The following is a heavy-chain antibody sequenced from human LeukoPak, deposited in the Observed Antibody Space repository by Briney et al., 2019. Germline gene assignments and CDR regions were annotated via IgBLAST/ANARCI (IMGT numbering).Heavy chain of an antibody. D-gene: IGHD6-19*01. CDR2: IFYTGNT. Sequence: SETLSLTCTVSGYSISSGYYWGWIRQPPGKGLEWIGYIFYTGNTNYNPSLKSRVSISIDTSKNQFSLKLTSVTAADTAVYYCASQTSVAGTLDYWGQGALVTVSS. V-gene: IGHV4-61*01. CDR1: GYSISSGYY. J-gene: IGHJ4*01. CDR3: ASQTSVAGTLDY.